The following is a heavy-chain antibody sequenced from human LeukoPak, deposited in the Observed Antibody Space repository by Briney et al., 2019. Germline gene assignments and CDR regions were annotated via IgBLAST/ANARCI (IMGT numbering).Heavy chain of an antibody. CDR3: AKDSLRGYYDSSGYYDY. CDR1: GFTFSSYA. D-gene: IGHD3-22*01. V-gene: IGHV3-23*01. Sequence: AGGPLRLSCAASGFTFSSYAMSWVRQAPGKGLEWASAISGSGGSTYYADSVKGRFTISRDNSKNTLYLQMNSLRAEDTAIYYCAKDSLRGYYDSSGYYDYWGQGTLVTVSS. CDR2: ISGSGGST. J-gene: IGHJ4*02.